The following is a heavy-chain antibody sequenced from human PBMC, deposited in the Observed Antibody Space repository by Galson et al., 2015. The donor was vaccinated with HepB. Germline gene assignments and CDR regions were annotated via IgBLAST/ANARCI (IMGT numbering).Heavy chain of an antibody. CDR3: ARDRGSGWSHDAFDI. CDR2: ISAYNGNT. V-gene: IGHV1-18*01. J-gene: IGHJ3*02. CDR1: GYTFTSYG. D-gene: IGHD6-19*01. Sequence: SVKVSCKASGYTFTSYGISWVRQAPGQGLEWMGWISAYNGNTNYAQKLQGRVTMTTDTSTSTAYMELRSLRSDDTAVYYCARDRGSGWSHDAFDIWGQGTMVTVSS.